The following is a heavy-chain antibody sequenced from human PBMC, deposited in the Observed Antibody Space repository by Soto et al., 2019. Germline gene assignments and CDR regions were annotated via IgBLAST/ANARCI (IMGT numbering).Heavy chain of an antibody. Sequence: SATQSLTSAFSGVSFSCHSLTWIRPYPGKGLEWIGDINHSGRVNYSPSLKSRVTISLDTSKNQFSLTLSAVTAADTAMYYCSTRAYDTNGYYRFDPWGQGTLVTAPQ. J-gene: IGHJ5*01. CDR3: STRAYDTNGYYRFDP. V-gene: IGHV4-34*01. CDR2: INHSGRV. D-gene: IGHD3-22*01. CDR1: GVSFSCHS.